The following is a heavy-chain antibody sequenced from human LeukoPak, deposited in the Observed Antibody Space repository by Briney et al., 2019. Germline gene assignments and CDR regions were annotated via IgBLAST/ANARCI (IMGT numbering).Heavy chain of an antibody. Sequence: GGSLRLSCAASGFTFSSYGMHGVRQAPGKGLEGVAVIWYDGSNKYYADSVKGRFTISRDNSKNTLYLQMTSLRAEDTAVYYCAKDTGSLDGFSQFDYWGQGTLVTVSS. V-gene: IGHV3-33*06. D-gene: IGHD5-24*01. J-gene: IGHJ4*02. CDR3: AKDTGSLDGFSQFDY. CDR2: IWYDGSNK. CDR1: GFTFSSYG.